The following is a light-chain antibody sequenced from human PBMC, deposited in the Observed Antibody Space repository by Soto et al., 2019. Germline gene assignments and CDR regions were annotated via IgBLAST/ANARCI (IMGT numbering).Light chain of an antibody. J-gene: IGLJ2*01. V-gene: IGLV8-61*01. Sequence: QTVVTQEPSLSVSPGGTVTLTCGLSSGSVSTSYYPSWYQQTPGQAPRTLIYSTNTRSSGVPDRFSGSILGNKAALTITGAQADDESYYYCVLYMGSGISVFGGGTQLTVL. CDR3: VLYMGSGISV. CDR1: SGSVSTSYY. CDR2: STN.